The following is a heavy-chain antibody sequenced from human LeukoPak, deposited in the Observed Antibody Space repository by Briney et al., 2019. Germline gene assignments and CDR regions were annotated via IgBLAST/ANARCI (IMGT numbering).Heavy chain of an antibody. CDR2: IKQDGSEK. V-gene: IGHV3-7*01. CDR3: ARDPHGDPFYGMDV. CDR1: GFTPSSYW. Sequence: GGSLRLSCAAYGFTPSSYWMSWVRQAPGKGLEWVANIKQDGSEKYYVDSVKGRFTISRDNAKNSLYLQMNSLRAEDTAVYYCARDPHGDPFYGMDVWGQGTTVTVSS. D-gene: IGHD4-17*01. J-gene: IGHJ6*02.